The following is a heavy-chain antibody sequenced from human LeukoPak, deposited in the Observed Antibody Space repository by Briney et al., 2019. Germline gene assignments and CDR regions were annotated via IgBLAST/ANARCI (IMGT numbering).Heavy chain of an antibody. D-gene: IGHD3-22*01. CDR1: GFTFSSFW. J-gene: IGHJ4*02. CDR2: INYDGSEK. CDR3: AKDRNYYDSSGYTFFDY. Sequence: PGGSLRLSCVASGFTFSSFWMSWVRQVPGKGLEWVANINYDGSEKYYVDSVKGRLTISRDNSKNTLYLQMNSLRAEDTAVYYCAKDRNYYDSSGYTFFDYWGQGTLVTVSS. V-gene: IGHV3-7*01.